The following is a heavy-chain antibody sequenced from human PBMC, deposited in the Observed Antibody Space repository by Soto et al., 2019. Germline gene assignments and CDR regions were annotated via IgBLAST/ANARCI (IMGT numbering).Heavy chain of an antibody. Sequence: SETLSLTCTVSGDSVSSRGFYWTWIRQHPEEGLEWIGYIYYSGSTYYNPSLKSRVTISSDRSKSQFSLKLDSVTAADTAVYYCARAYSSWYWDYWGQGTLVTVYS. CDR1: GDSVSSRGFY. CDR2: IYYSGST. J-gene: IGHJ4*02. V-gene: IGHV4-31*03. CDR3: ARAYSSWYWDY. D-gene: IGHD3-22*01.